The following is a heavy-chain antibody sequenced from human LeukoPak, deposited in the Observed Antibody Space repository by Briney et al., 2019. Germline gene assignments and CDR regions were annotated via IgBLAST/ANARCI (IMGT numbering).Heavy chain of an antibody. CDR1: GYTFTGYY. D-gene: IGHD2-2*01. CDR3: ARDRVVVVPAATAYYYYGMDV. CDR2: INPNSGGT. Sequence: ASVKVSCKASGYTFTGYYMHWVRQAPGQGLEWMGWINPNSGGTNYAQKFQGRVTMTRDTSISTAYMEPSRLRSDDTAVYYCARDRVVVVPAATAYYYYGMDVWGQGTTVTVSS. J-gene: IGHJ6*02. V-gene: IGHV1-2*02.